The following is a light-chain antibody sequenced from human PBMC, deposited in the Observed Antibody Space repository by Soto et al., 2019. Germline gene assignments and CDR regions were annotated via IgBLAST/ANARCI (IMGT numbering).Light chain of an antibody. CDR3: TSWTTSTTMI. CDR2: DVN. CDR1: SSDIGAYNF. Sequence: QSALTQPASVSGSPGQSITISCTGTSSDIGAYNFVSWYQQHPGKAPKLMLYDVNIRPSGVSNRFSGSKSGNTASLTISGLQAEDEADYYCTSWTTSTTMIFGGGTKLTDL. J-gene: IGLJ2*01. V-gene: IGLV2-14*03.